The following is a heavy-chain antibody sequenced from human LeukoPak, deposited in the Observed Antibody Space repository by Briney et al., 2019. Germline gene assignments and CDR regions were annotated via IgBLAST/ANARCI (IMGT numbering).Heavy chain of an antibody. CDR2: INPNSGGT. CDR1: GYTFTSYD. Sequence: ASVKVSCKASGYTFTSYDINWVRQATGQGLEWMGRINPNSGGTNYAQKFQGRVTMTRDTSISTAYMELSRLRSDDTAVYYCARFKGSPNKAFDIWGQGTMVTVSS. D-gene: IGHD1/OR15-1a*01. CDR3: ARFKGSPNKAFDI. J-gene: IGHJ3*02. V-gene: IGHV1-2*06.